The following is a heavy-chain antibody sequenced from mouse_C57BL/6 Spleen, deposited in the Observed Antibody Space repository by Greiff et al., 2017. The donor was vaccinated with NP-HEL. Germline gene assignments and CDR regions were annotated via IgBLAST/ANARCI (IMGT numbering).Heavy chain of an antibody. CDR1: GYSITSGYY. J-gene: IGHJ1*03. CDR3: ASRLYYYGSSYGYFDV. Sequence: VQLKESGPGLVKPSQSLSLTCSVTGYSITSGYYWNWIRQFPGNKLEWMGYISYDGSNNYNPSLKNRISITRDTSKNQFFLKLNSVTTEDTATXYCASRLYYYGSSYGYFDVWGTGTTVTVAS. V-gene: IGHV3-6*01. D-gene: IGHD1-1*01. CDR2: ISYDGSN.